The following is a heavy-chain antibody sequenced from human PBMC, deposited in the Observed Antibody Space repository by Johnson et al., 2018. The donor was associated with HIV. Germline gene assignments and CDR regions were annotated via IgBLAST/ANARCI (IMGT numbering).Heavy chain of an antibody. CDR3: ARIGGSYLVLWAFDI. D-gene: IGHD1-26*01. Sequence: QVQLVESGGGVVQPGRSLRLSCAASGFSFSSYAMHWVRQAPGKGLEWVTVISYDGGLKYYADSVQGRFTISRDNSKNTLYMQMNSLKPEDTALYYCARIGGSYLVLWAFDIWGQGTMVTVSS. J-gene: IGHJ3*02. CDR2: ISYDGGLK. V-gene: IGHV3-30*04. CDR1: GFSFSSYA.